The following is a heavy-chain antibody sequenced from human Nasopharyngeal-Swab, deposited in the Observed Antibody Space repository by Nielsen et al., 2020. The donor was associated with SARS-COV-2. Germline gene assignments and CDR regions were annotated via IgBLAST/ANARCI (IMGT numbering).Heavy chain of an antibody. CDR3: ARAATVNHFDY. Sequence: SETLSLTCSVSGGSIRSGDYYWSWIRKHPGKGLEWIGYISYSGNTYFNPSLKSRVTISLDTSKNQFSLKLSSVTAADTAVYYCARAATVNHFDYWGQGTLVTVSS. V-gene: IGHV4-31*03. J-gene: IGHJ4*02. D-gene: IGHD4-17*01. CDR2: ISYSGNT. CDR1: GGSIRSGDYY.